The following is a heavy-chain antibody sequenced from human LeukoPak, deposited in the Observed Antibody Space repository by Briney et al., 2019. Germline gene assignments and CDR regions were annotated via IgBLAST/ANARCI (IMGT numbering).Heavy chain of an antibody. V-gene: IGHV3-23*01. CDR2: ISGSGDST. CDR3: AKRAAAEIDY. CDR1: GFTFSSYS. Sequence: GGSLRLSCAASGFTFSSYSMNWVRQAPGKGLEWVSDISGSGDSTYYADSVKGRFTISRDNSKNTLYLQMNSLRAEDTAVYYCAKRAAAEIDYWGQGTLVTVSS. D-gene: IGHD6-13*01. J-gene: IGHJ4*02.